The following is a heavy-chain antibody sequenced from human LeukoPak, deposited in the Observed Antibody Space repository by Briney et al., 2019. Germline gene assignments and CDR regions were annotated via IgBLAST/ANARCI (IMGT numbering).Heavy chain of an antibody. V-gene: IGHV3-9*03. D-gene: IGHD5-24*01. Sequence: GGSLRLSCAASGFTFYEYTMHWVRQAPGKGLEWVSGISWKSGTIGYADSVKGRFTISRDNAKNSLYLQMNSLRVEDMALYYCVKARRDGYNSWGIFDYWGQGTLVTVSS. J-gene: IGHJ4*02. CDR2: ISWKSGTI. CDR3: VKARRDGYNSWGIFDY. CDR1: GFTFYEYT.